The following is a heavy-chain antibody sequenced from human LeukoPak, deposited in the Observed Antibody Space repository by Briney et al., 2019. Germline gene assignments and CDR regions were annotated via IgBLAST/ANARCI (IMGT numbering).Heavy chain of an antibody. CDR3: ARYGSGSSYLDY. Sequence: PGGSLRLSCAASGFTFSDYYMSWIRQAPGKGLEWVSYISSSSSYTNYADSVKGRFTISRDNAKNSLYLQMNSLRAEDTAVYHCARYGSGSSYLDYWGQGTLVTVSS. D-gene: IGHD3-10*01. CDR1: GFTFSDYY. V-gene: IGHV3-11*03. CDR2: ISSSSSYT. J-gene: IGHJ4*02.